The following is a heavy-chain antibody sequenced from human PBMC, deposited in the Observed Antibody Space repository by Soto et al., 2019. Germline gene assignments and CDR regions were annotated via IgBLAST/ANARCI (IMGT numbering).Heavy chain of an antibody. Sequence: SSETLSLTCTVSGGSIGTYYWSWVRQAPGKGLEWIGYIYYSGTTKYNPSLKSRVTILVDTSKNQFSLNLSSVTAADTAVYYCARHIVASIGFDFWGQGTLVTVSS. CDR1: GGSIGTYY. V-gene: IGHV4-59*08. J-gene: IGHJ4*02. CDR3: ARHIVASIGFDF. CDR2: IYYSGTT. D-gene: IGHD5-12*01.